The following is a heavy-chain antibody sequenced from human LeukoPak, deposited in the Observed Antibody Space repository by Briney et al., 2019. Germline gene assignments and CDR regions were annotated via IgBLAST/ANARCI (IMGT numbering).Heavy chain of an antibody. CDR2: IYTTGSI. V-gene: IGHV4-61*02. CDR1: GGSISSGSSY. J-gene: IGHJ5*02. Sequence: SETLSLTCTVSGGSISSGSSYWSWIRQPAGKGLEWIGRIYTTGSINYNPSLESRVTISVDTSKNQFSLTLSSVTAADTAVYYCARVPRGPGSGVGWVDPWGQGTLVIVSS. CDR3: ARVPRGPGSGVGWVDP. D-gene: IGHD3-10*01.